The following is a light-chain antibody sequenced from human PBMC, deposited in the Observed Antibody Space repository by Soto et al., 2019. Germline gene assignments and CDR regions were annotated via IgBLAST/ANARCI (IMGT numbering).Light chain of an antibody. CDR1: EDISNY. Sequence: DIQMTQSPSSLSASVGDRVTITCRASEDISNYLAWYQQKPGKVPKLLIYGASTLQSGVPSRFSGSGSGTDFTLTNSSLQTEDVATYYCKNYTRPPWTFGKGTKGES. CDR3: KNYTRPPWT. V-gene: IGKV1-27*01. CDR2: GAS. J-gene: IGKJ1*01.